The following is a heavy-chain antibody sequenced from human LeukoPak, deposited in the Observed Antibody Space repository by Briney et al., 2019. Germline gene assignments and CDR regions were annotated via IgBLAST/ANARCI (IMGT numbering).Heavy chain of an antibody. V-gene: IGHV4-39*01. D-gene: IGHD6-13*01. CDR3: AFLAAADPRGSGMDV. Sequence: SETLSLTCTVSGGSISSSSYYWGWIRQPPGKGLEWIGSIYYSGGTYYNPSLKSRVTISVDTSKNQFSLKLSSVTAADTAVYYCAFLAAADPRGSGMDVWGQGTTVTVSS. CDR2: IYYSGGT. CDR1: GGSISSSSYY. J-gene: IGHJ6*02.